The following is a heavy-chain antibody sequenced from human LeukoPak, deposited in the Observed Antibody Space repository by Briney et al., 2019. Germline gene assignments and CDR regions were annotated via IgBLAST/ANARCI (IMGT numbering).Heavy chain of an antibody. CDR2: MNPNSGNT. Sequence: ASVKVSCKASGYTFTSYDINWVRQATGQGLEWMGWMNPNSGNTGYAQKFQGRVTITRNTSISTAYMELSSLRSEDMAVYYCARGSSWYRGYYYYMDVWGKGTTVTISS. CDR1: GYTFTSYD. J-gene: IGHJ6*03. V-gene: IGHV1-8*03. CDR3: ARGSSWYRGYYYYMDV. D-gene: IGHD6-13*01.